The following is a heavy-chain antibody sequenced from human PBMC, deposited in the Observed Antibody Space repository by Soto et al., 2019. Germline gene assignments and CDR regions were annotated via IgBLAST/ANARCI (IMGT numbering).Heavy chain of an antibody. Sequence: GGSLRLSCAASGFTFDDYTMHWVRQAPGKGLEWVSLISWDGGSTYYADSVKGRFTISRDNSKNSLYLQMNSLRTEDTALYYCAKDRGWKQWSSFRYYYYGMDVWGQGTTVTVSS. CDR2: ISWDGGST. J-gene: IGHJ6*02. CDR1: GFTFDDYT. V-gene: IGHV3-43*01. D-gene: IGHD6-19*01. CDR3: AKDRGWKQWSSFRYYYYGMDV.